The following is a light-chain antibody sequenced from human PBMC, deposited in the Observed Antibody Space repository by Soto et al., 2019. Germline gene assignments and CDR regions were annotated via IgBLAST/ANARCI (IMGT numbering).Light chain of an antibody. J-gene: IGLJ3*02. CDR2: DNN. V-gene: IGLV1-51*01. Sequence: QAVVTQPPSVSAAPGQTVTISCSGSSSNIGNNYVSWYQQLPGTAPKLLIYDNNKRPSGIPDRFSGSKSGTSATLGITGLQTGDEADYYCGTWDSGLSAVVFGGGTKLTVL. CDR1: SSNIGNNY. CDR3: GTWDSGLSAVV.